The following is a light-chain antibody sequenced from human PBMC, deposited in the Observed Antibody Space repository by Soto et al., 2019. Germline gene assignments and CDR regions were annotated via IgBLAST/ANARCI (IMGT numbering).Light chain of an antibody. V-gene: IGKV1-9*01. CDR1: QGISSY. Sequence: DIPLTQSPSFLSASVGDRVTITCRASQGISSYLAWYQQKPGKAPKLLIYAASTLQSGVPSRFSGSGSGTEFTLTISSLQPEDFATYYCQQRNSYPIFTFGHGTKVDIK. J-gene: IGKJ3*01. CDR3: QQRNSYPIFT. CDR2: AAS.